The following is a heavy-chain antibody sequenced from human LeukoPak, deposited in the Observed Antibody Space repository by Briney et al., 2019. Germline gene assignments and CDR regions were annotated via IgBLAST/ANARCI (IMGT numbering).Heavy chain of an antibody. CDR1: DGSISNYY. D-gene: IGHD6-25*01. CDR2: ISHIGST. Sequence: SETLSLTCSVSDGSISNYYWNWIRQPPGKGLEWIGYISHIGSTNYNPFLKSRLTIPVDRSKNQFSLKLSSVTAADTAVYYCARDPLSANAFDMWGQGTVVTVSS. J-gene: IGHJ3*02. V-gene: IGHV4-59*01. CDR3: ARDPLSANAFDM.